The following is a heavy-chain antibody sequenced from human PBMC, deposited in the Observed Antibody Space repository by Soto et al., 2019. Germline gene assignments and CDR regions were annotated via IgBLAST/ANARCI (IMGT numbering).Heavy chain of an antibody. CDR3: VHRLPFYFNF. V-gene: IGHV2-5*02. Sequence: QITLKESGPTLVNPTQTLTLTCSFSGFSLSTTGAAVAWIRQPPGQALEWVALIYGDDDKRYSPSLKSRLNITKDTSKDQVVLTMTNMDPVDTATYFCVHRLPFYFNFWGRGALVTVSS. CDR2: IYGDDDK. J-gene: IGHJ2*01. CDR1: GFSLSTTGAA.